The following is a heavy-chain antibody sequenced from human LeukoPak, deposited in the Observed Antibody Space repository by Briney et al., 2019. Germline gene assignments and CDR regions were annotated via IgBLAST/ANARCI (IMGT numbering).Heavy chain of an antibody. J-gene: IGHJ4*02. D-gene: IGHD3-22*01. CDR3: ARDSFYYYDSSGYYPSAY. CDR2: INPSGGST. Sequence: ASVKVSCKASGYTFTSYYMHWVRQAPGQGLEWMGIINPSGGSTSYAQKFQGRVTMTRDTSTSTVYMELSSLRSEDTAVYYCARDSFYYYDSSGYYPSAYWGQGTLVTVSP. V-gene: IGHV1-46*01. CDR1: GYTFTSYY.